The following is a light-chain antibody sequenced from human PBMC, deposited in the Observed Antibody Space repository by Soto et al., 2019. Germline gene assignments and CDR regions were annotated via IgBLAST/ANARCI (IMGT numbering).Light chain of an antibody. CDR2: GAS. J-gene: IGKJ5*01. Sequence: EIVLTQSPGTLSLSPGERATLSCRASQSVSSSYLAWYQQKPGQAPRLLIYGASSMATGIPDRFSGSGSGTDFTLTISRLEPEDFAVSYCHQYGRSRATFGQGTRLEIK. CDR3: HQYGRSRAT. CDR1: QSVSSSY. V-gene: IGKV3-20*01.